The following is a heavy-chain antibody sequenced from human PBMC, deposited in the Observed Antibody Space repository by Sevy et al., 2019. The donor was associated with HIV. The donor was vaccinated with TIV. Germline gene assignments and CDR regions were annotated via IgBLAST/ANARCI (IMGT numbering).Heavy chain of an antibody. CDR3: ARATSCGGDCYFLEY. J-gene: IGHJ4*02. D-gene: IGHD2-21*02. CDR1: GYTFTSHY. Sequence: ASVKVSCKASGYTFTSHYIYWVRQAPGQGLEWMALINPSGGYTVYAQKFQGSVSVTADTSTSTVYMDLGSLRSEDTAVFYCARATSCGGDCYFLEYWGPGTLVTVSS. V-gene: IGHV1-46*01. CDR2: INPSGGYT.